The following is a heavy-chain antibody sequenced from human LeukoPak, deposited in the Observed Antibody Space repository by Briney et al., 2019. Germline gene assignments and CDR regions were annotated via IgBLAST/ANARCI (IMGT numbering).Heavy chain of an antibody. J-gene: IGHJ6*03. CDR2: IGSSGGDT. CDR3: ARVFQSSMDV. CDR1: GFTFSNYA. V-gene: IGHV3-23*01. Sequence: GGSLRLSCAASGFTFSNYAMRWVRQAPGKGLDWVSAIGSSGGDTFYADSVKGRFTISRDNSKNTLSLQMNSLRAEDTAVYYCARVFQSSMDVWGKGTTVTVSS.